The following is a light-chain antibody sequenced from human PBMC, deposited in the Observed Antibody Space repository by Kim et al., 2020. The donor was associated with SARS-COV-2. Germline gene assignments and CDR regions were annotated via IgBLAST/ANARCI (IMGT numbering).Light chain of an antibody. CDR1: VLAKKY. CDR3: YSAADNIGV. Sequence: ESPEQTAASPCSEAVLAKKYVRWFQQKPGQAPVVLIYRDYQRPSGIPERFSGSSSGTTVTLTISGAQVEDEADYYCYSAADNIGVFGGGTQLTVL. J-gene: IGLJ3*02. CDR2: RDY. V-gene: IGLV3-27*01.